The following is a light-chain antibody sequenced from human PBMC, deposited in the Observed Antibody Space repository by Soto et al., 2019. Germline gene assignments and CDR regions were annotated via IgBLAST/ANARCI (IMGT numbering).Light chain of an antibody. CDR3: SSHASSTVV. Sequence: QSALTQPASVSGSPGQSITISCTGTSSDVGAYNYVSWYHQHPGKAPKLIIHDVSNRPSGVSNRFSASKSGNTASLTISGLQAEDEADYYCSSHASSTVVFGGGTKVTVL. J-gene: IGLJ2*01. V-gene: IGLV2-14*01. CDR1: SSDVGAYNY. CDR2: DVS.